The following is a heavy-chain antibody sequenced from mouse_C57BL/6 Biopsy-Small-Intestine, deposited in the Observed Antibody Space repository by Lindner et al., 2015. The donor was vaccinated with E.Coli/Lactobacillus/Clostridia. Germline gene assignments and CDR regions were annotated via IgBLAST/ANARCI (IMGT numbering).Heavy chain of an antibody. J-gene: IGHJ2*01. CDR2: INPSTGGA. CDR1: GYSFTSNH. Sequence: VQLQESGPELVKPGASVRMSCKASGYSFTSNHMNWVKQSPEKSLEWIGEINPSTGGATYNQKFGAKVTLTVDRSSSTFYMQFKSLTSDDSAVYYCARREVYYFDYWGQGTTLTVSS. V-gene: IGHV1-42*01. CDR3: ARREVYYFDY.